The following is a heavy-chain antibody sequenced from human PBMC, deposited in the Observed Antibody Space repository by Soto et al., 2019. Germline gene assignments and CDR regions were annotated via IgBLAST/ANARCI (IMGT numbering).Heavy chain of an antibody. V-gene: IGHV1-58*01. Sequence: LVKVSCKASGFTFTSSAVQWVRQARGQRLEWIGWIVVGSGNTNYAQKFQERVTITRDMSTSTAYMELSSLRSEDTAVYYCAAGRLGYCISTSCYLDPWGQGTLVTVLL. D-gene: IGHD2-2*01. CDR3: AAGRLGYCISTSCYLDP. J-gene: IGHJ5*02. CDR2: IVVGSGNT. CDR1: GFTFTSSA.